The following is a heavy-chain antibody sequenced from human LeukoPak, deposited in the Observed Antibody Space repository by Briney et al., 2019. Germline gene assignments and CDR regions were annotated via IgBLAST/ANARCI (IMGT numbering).Heavy chain of an antibody. V-gene: IGHV3-30*04. CDR1: GSTFSSYA. CDR2: ISYDGSNK. D-gene: IGHD6-13*01. Sequence: AGGSLRLSCAASGSTFSSYAMHSVRQAPGKGLEWVAVISYDGSNKYYADSVKGRFTISRDNSKNTLYLQMNSLRAEDTAVYYCALRAAGTTIRAYWGQGSLLSVYS. CDR3: ALRAAGTTIRAY. J-gene: IGHJ4*02.